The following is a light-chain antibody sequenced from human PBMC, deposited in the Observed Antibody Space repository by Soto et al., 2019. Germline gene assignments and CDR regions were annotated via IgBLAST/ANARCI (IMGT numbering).Light chain of an antibody. V-gene: IGKV3-15*01. Sequence: EIVMTQSPATLSVSPGERATLSSRASQSVSSNLAWYQQKPGQAPRLLIYSASTRATGIPARFSVSGSGTEFTLTISSLQAEDFAVYYCQQYNNWPQTFCQGTKVEIK. J-gene: IGKJ1*01. CDR3: QQYNNWPQT. CDR2: SAS. CDR1: QSVSSN.